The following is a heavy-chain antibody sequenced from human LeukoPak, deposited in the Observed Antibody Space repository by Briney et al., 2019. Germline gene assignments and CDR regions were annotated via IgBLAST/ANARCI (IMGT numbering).Heavy chain of an antibody. CDR1: GFTLSSYE. V-gene: IGHV3-23*01. J-gene: IGHJ4*02. D-gene: IGHD3-22*01. CDR2: IDYSGGSS. Sequence: QPGGSLRLSCTVSGFTLSSYEMSWIRQAPGKGLEWVSSIDYSGGSSYYADSVKGRFTISRDDSKNTLYLQLNSLRAEDTAVYYCARGQDYYDSSGYGDYWGQGTLVTVPS. CDR3: ARGQDYYDSSGYGDY.